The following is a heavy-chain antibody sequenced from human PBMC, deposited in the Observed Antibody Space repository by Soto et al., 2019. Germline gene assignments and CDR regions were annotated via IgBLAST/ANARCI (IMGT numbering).Heavy chain of an antibody. CDR3: ARELEGFGDYYYYGMDV. J-gene: IGHJ6*02. V-gene: IGHV3-30-3*01. CDR2: ISYDGSNK. D-gene: IGHD3-10*01. Sequence: VQLLESGGGLVQPGGSLRLSCAASGFTFSSYAMHWVRQAPGKGLEWVAVISYDGSNKYYADSVKGRFTISRDNSKNTLYLQMNSLRAEDTAVYYCARELEGFGDYYYYGMDVWGQGTTVTVSS. CDR1: GFTFSSYA.